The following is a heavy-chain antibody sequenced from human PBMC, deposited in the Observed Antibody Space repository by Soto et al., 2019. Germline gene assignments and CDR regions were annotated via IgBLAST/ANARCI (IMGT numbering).Heavy chain of an antibody. CDR1: GFTVSSNY. Sequence: GGSLRLSCAASGFTVSSNYMSWVRQAPGKGLEWVSVIYSGGSTYYADSVKGRFTISRDNSKNTLYLQMNSLRAEDTAVYYCARHLAITIFGVVKKNYCYYGMDVWGQGTTVTVSS. J-gene: IGHJ6*02. V-gene: IGHV3-53*01. D-gene: IGHD3-3*01. CDR2: IYSGGST. CDR3: ARHLAITIFGVVKKNYCYYGMDV.